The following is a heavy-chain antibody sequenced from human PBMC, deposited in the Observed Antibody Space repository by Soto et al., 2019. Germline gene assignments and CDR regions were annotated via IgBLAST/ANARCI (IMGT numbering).Heavy chain of an antibody. V-gene: IGHV1-18*01. J-gene: IGHJ4*02. CDR1: GYSVLSYG. Sequence: QVQLLQSGPEGKKPGASVKVSCTASGYSVLSYGFSWVRQAPGQGLEWMGYINTETGNTFYAQRLQGRVTMTTNISTNTAYMELRRLTSADTAVYFCVRDRPNSNLDFWGQGTLITISS. CDR3: VRDRPNSNLDF. D-gene: IGHD2-8*01. CDR2: INTETGNT.